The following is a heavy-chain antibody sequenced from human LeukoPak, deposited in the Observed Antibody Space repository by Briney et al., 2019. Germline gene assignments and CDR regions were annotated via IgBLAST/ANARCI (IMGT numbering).Heavy chain of an antibody. CDR1: GFTFDDYG. V-gene: IGHV3-20*04. CDR2: INWNGGST. CDR3: ARSGGYSLARDWFDP. J-gene: IGHJ5*02. Sequence: GGSLRLSCAASGFTFDDYGMTWVRQAPGRGLEWVSGINWNGGSTGYADSVKGRFTISRDKAKNSLYLQMNSLRAEDTAFYYCARSGGYSLARDWFDPWGQGTLVTVSS. D-gene: IGHD2-15*01.